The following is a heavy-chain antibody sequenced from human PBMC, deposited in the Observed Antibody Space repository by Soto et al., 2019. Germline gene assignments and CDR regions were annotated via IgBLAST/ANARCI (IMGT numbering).Heavy chain of an antibody. D-gene: IGHD5-12*01. V-gene: IGHV3-66*01. CDR3: AREDGYRGGDAFDI. Sequence: HPGGSMRLSCAASVFTVSSNYMSWVRQAPGKGLEWVSVIYSGGSTYFAASVKGRLTICRENSKITLYLQMNSLRAEDTAVYYCAREDGYRGGDAFDIWGQGTMVTVSS. CDR2: IYSGGST. J-gene: IGHJ3*02. CDR1: VFTVSSNY.